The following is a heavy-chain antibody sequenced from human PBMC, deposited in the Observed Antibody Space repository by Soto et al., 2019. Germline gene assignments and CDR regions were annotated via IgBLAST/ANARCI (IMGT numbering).Heavy chain of an antibody. CDR3: ARVRDFWSGYSTLENGMDV. Sequence: PGESLKISCKGSGYSFTSYWIGWVRQMPGKGLEWMGIIYPGDSDTRYSPSFQGQVTISADKSISTAYLQWSSLKASDTAMYYCARVRDFWSGYSTLENGMDVWGQGTTVTVS. CDR1: GYSFTSYW. D-gene: IGHD3-3*01. CDR2: IYPGDSDT. V-gene: IGHV5-51*01. J-gene: IGHJ6*02.